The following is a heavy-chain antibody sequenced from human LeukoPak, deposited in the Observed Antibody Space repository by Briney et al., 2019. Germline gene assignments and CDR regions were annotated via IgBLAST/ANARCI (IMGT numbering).Heavy chain of an antibody. D-gene: IGHD1-14*01. V-gene: IGHV1-69*05. CDR1: GGTFSSYA. CDR2: IIPIFGTA. Sequence: SVKVSCKASGGTFSSYAISWVRQAPGQGLERMGGIIPIFGTANYAQKFQGRVTITTDESTSTAYMELSSLRSEDTAVYYCARGRRYGTYYYYYMDVWGKGTTVTVS. J-gene: IGHJ6*03. CDR3: ARGRRYGTYYYYYMDV.